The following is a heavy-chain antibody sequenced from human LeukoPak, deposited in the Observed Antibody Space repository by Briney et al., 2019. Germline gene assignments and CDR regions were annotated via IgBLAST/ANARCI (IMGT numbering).Heavy chain of an antibody. Sequence: GGSLRLSCAASGFTLSNYPMGWVRQAPVKGLEWLSAIGEEKSGSWTKSADSVKGRFTISRDNSENTLYLQMNSLKTEDTAVYYCTTGGYSSSWYGDYWGQGTLVTVSS. D-gene: IGHD6-13*01. CDR2: IGEEKSGSWT. CDR1: GFTLSNYP. J-gene: IGHJ4*02. CDR3: TTGGYSSSWYGDY. V-gene: IGHV3-23*01.